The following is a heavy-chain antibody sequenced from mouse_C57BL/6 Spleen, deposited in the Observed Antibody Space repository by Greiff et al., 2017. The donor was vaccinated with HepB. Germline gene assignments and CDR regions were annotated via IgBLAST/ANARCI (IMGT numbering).Heavy chain of an antibody. CDR2: IDPETGGT. CDR3: TRRPYGSSLYYFDY. CDR1: GYTFTDYE. V-gene: IGHV1-15*01. Sequence: VKLMESGAELVRPGASVTLSCKASGYTFTDYEMHWVKQTPVHGLEWIGAIDPETGGTAYNQKFKGKAILTAAKSSSTAYMELRSLTSEDSAVYYCTRRPYGSSLYYFDYWGQGTTLTVSS. J-gene: IGHJ2*01. D-gene: IGHD1-1*01.